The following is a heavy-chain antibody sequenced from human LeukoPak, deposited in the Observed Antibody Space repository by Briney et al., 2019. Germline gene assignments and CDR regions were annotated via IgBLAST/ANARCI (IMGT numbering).Heavy chain of an antibody. V-gene: IGHV1-8*01. Sequence: ASVKVSCKASGYTFTSYDINWVRQAIGQGLEWMGWMNPNSGNTGYAQKFQGRVTMTRNTSISTAYMELSSLRSEDTAVYYCARRVGATVNWFDPWGQGTLVTVSS. CDR1: GYTFTSYD. CDR3: ARRVGATVNWFDP. J-gene: IGHJ5*02. CDR2: MNPNSGNT. D-gene: IGHD1-26*01.